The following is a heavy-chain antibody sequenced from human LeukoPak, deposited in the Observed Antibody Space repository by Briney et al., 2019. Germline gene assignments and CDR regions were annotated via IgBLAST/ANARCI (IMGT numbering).Heavy chain of an antibody. D-gene: IGHD3-3*01. J-gene: IGHJ4*02. CDR3: ARVERNWSGYYAKIYYFDY. CDR1: GYTFTSYG. Sequence: GASVKVSCKASGYTFTSYGISWVRQAPGQGLEWMRWISAYNGNTNYAQKLQGRVTMTTDTSTSTAYMELSSLRSEDTAVYYCARVERNWSGYYAKIYYFDYWGQGTLVTVSS. CDR2: ISAYNGNT. V-gene: IGHV1-18*01.